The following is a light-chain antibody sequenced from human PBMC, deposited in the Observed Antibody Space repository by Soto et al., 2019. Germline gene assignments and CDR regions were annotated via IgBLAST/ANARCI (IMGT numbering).Light chain of an antibody. CDR3: QQYGRSPYT. CDR2: GAF. V-gene: IGKV3-20*01. Sequence: EIVLTQSPATLSLSPGERATLSCRASQSVSRYLAWYQQKPGQAPRLLIYGAFSRATGIPDRFSGSGSGTDFTLTISRLEPGDFAVYYCQQYGRSPYTFGQGTKLEIK. J-gene: IGKJ2*01. CDR1: QSVSRY.